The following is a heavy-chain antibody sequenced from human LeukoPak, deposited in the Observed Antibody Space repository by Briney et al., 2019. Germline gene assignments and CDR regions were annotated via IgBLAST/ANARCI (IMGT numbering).Heavy chain of an antibody. V-gene: IGHV4-59*01. CDR1: GGSISSYY. Sequence: KPSETLSLACTVSGGSISSYYWSWIRQPPGKGLEWIGYIYYSGSTNYNPSLKSRVTISVDTSKNQFSLKLSSVTAADTAVYYCARAQIAAAGVDYYYYMDVWGKGTTVTVSS. CDR3: ARAQIAAAGVDYYYYMDV. D-gene: IGHD6-13*01. CDR2: IYYSGST. J-gene: IGHJ6*03.